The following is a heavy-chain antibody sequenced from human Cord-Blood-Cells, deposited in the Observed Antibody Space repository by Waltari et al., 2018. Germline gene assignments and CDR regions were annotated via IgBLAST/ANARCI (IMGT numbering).Heavy chain of an antibody. CDR3: ARDVLGYCSSTSCYYFDY. CDR2: INHSGST. J-gene: IGHJ4*02. D-gene: IGHD2-2*01. V-gene: IGHV4-34*01. Sequence: QVQLQQWGAGLLKPSETLSLTCAVYGGSFSGYYWSWIRPPPGKGLEWIGEINHSGSTNYNPSLKRRVTISVDTSKNQFSLKRSSVTAADTAVYYCARDVLGYCSSTSCYYFDYWGQGTLVTVSS. CDR1: GGSFSGYY.